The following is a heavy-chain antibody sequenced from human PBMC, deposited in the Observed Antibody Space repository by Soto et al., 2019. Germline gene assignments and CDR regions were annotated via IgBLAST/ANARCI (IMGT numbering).Heavy chain of an antibody. CDR1: GFTFSNYW. CDR2: IKEDGIEK. V-gene: IGHV3-7*01. J-gene: IGHJ4*02. Sequence: GGSLRLSCAACGFTFSNYWITWVRQAPWKGLEWVANIKEDGIEKHYVDSVKGRFTISRDNAKNSLDLQMNRLRFEATAVYFCSRDVVVGDKALNYWGQRALVAVSS. CDR3: SRDVVVGDKALNY. D-gene: IGHD2-21*01.